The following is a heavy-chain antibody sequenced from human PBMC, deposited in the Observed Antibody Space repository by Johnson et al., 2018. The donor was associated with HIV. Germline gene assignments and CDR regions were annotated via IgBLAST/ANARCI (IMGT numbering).Heavy chain of an antibody. CDR2: IYNAGSRT. D-gene: IGHD3-22*01. CDR3: ASDSSGYDERGEKDAFDI. Sequence: EVQLGESGGGLVQPGGSLRLSCAASGFAFRPYWMVWVRQVPGKRPVWVARIYNAGSRTTYADSVRGRITISRDNAKYTVDLQMNSLRVEDTAVYYCASDSSGYDERGEKDAFDIWGQGTMVTVCS. CDR1: GFAFRPYW. J-gene: IGHJ3*02. V-gene: IGHV3-74*03.